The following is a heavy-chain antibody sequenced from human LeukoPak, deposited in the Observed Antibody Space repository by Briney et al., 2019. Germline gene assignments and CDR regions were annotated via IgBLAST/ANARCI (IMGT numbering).Heavy chain of an antibody. CDR2: INPSGGST. CDR3: ARDGSLARYYDSSGYYPHFDY. J-gene: IGHJ4*02. D-gene: IGHD3-22*01. CDR1: GYTFTSYY. V-gene: IGHV1-46*01. Sequence: RASVKVSCKASGYTFTSYYMHWARQAPGQGLEWMGIINPSGGSTSYAQKFQGRVTMTRDTSTSTVYMELSSLRSEDTAVYYCARDGSLARYYDSSGYYPHFDYWGQGTLVTVSS.